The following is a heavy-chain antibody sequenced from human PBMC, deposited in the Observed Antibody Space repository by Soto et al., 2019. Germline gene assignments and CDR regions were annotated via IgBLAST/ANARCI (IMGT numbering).Heavy chain of an antibody. CDR3: VRMNAESYSYYYAMDX. Sequence: SGPTLVNPTETLTLTCNVSGFSLTTGRMGVSWIRQPPVKALEWLAHIFSDAERSYSRSLQGRLTVSKVGSGSHVVLTMTNMDTVDTGTYFCVRMNAESYSYYYAMDXWGQGTTVTVS. V-gene: IGHV2-26*01. CDR2: IFSDAER. CDR1: GFSLTTGRMG. J-gene: IGHJ6*02. D-gene: IGHD2-8*01.